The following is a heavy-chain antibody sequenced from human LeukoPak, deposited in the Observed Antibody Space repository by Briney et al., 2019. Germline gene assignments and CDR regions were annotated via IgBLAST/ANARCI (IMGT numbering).Heavy chain of an antibody. V-gene: IGHV1-2*02. Sequence: GASVTVSFKASGYTFTAYYMHWVRQAPGQGLEWMGWIDTNSGGTNYAQKFQGRVTITRDTSIGTAYMELSSLISDDTAVYYCASEAYCSGGSCSLHRVASWGQGTLVTVSS. J-gene: IGHJ4*02. CDR1: GYTFTAYY. CDR2: IDTNSGGT. D-gene: IGHD2-15*01. CDR3: ASEAYCSGGSCSLHRVAS.